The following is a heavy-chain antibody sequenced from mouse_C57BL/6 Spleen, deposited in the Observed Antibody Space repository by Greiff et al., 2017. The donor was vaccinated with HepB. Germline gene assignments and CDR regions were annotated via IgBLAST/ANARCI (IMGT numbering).Heavy chain of an antibody. CDR3: ARTGYFDY. CDR1: GYTFTDYY. D-gene: IGHD4-1*01. V-gene: IGHV1-26*01. Sequence: VQLQQSGPELVKPGASVKISCKASGYTFTDYYMNWVKQSHGKSLEWIGDINPNNGGTSYNQKFKGKATLTVDKSSSTAYMELRSLTSEDSAVYYCARTGYFDYGGQGTTLTVSS. J-gene: IGHJ2*01. CDR2: INPNNGGT.